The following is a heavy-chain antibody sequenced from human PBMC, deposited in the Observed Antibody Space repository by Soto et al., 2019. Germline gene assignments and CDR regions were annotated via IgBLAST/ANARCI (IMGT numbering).Heavy chain of an antibody. J-gene: IGHJ6*02. D-gene: IGHD6-6*01. Sequence: SETLSLTCTVSGASISSDDYYWTWIRQPPGKGLEWIGNTQYSGSTYYNPSLKSRVTTSIDTSKNQFSLKLSSVTAADTAMYCCVRGVAASPARLGMDLWGPGTTVTVS. CDR3: VRGVAASPARLGMDL. V-gene: IGHV4-30-4*01. CDR1: GASISSDDYY. CDR2: TQYSGST.